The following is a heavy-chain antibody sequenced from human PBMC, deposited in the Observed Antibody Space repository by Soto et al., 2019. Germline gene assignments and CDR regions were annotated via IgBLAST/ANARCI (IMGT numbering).Heavy chain of an antibody. J-gene: IGHJ4*02. CDR2: IWYDGSNK. Sequence: GGSLRLSCAASAFTFSRYGMHWVRQAPGKGLEWVAVIWYDGSNKYYADSVKGRFTISRDNSKNTLYLQMNSLRAEDTAVYYCASQCSSTSCYAGFDYWGQGALVTVSS. V-gene: IGHV3-33*01. D-gene: IGHD2-2*01. CDR1: AFTFSRYG. CDR3: ASQCSSTSCYAGFDY.